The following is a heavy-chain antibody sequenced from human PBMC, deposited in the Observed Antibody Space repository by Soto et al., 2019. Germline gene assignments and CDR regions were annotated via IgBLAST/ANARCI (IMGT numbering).Heavy chain of an antibody. D-gene: IGHD4-4*01. Sequence: EVQLVESGGGLVQPGGSLRLSCAASGFTVSSQYMTWVRQAPGKGLEWVSVIYSVGTTYYADSVKDRFTISRDNSKNTLYLQMNSLRAEDTAVYYCARGALEGSNHFDYWGQGTLVTVSS. CDR2: IYSVGTT. V-gene: IGHV3-66*01. CDR3: ARGALEGSNHFDY. CDR1: GFTVSSQY. J-gene: IGHJ4*02.